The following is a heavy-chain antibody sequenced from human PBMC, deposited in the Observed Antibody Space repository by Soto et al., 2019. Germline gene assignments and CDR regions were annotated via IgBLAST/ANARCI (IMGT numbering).Heavy chain of an antibody. D-gene: IGHD2-2*01. CDR3: ARGRVGYQLLNLANWFDP. J-gene: IGHJ5*02. Sequence: GASVKVSCKASGYTFTSYAMHWVRQAPGQRLEWMGWINAGNGNTKYSQKFQGRVTITRDTSASTAYMELSSLRSEDTAVYYCARGRVGYQLLNLANWFDPWGQGTLVTFSS. V-gene: IGHV1-3*01. CDR2: INAGNGNT. CDR1: GYTFTSYA.